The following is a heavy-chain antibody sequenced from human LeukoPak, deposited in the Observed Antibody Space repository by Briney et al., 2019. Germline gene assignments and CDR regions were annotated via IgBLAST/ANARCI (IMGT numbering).Heavy chain of an antibody. J-gene: IGHJ5*02. D-gene: IGHD6-19*01. CDR2: IYYSGST. CDR3: ARVTYSSGWHRAGRFDP. CDR1: GGSISSYY. Sequence: SETLSLTCTVSGGSISSYYWSWIRQPPGKGLEWIGYIYYSGSTNYNPSLKSRVTISVDTSKNQFSLKLSSVTAADTAVYYCARVTYSSGWHRAGRFDPWGQGTLVTVSS. V-gene: IGHV4-59*12.